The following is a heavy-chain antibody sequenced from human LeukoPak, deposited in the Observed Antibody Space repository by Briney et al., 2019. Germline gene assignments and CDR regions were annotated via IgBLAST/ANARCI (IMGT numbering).Heavy chain of an antibody. V-gene: IGHV4-34*01. Sequence: SETLSLTCGVYGGSFSNSYWSWIRQPPGKGLEWIGEINHGGSTNYNPSLKRRVTISVDTSKNQFSLRLSSVTAADTAVYYCARGSSRWFREPTTRGGIDPWGQGTLVTVSS. D-gene: IGHD3-10*01. CDR2: INHGGST. CDR3: ARGSSRWFREPTTRGGIDP. J-gene: IGHJ5*02. CDR1: GGSFSNSY.